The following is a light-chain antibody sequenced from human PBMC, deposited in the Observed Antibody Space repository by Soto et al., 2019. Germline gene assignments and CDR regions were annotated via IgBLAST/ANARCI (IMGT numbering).Light chain of an antibody. J-gene: IGLJ3*02. CDR2: DVS. CDR3: RSYAGRYKLV. CDR1: SGDVGGYDY. V-gene: IGLV2-11*01. Sequence: QSALTQPRSVSGSPGQSVTISCTGTSGDVGGYDYVSWYLKHPDKAPNLIIYDVSKNPSRVPDRFSASKSGNTAYLTVSGLQSEDEAEYFCRSYAGRYKLVFGGGTKVTVL.